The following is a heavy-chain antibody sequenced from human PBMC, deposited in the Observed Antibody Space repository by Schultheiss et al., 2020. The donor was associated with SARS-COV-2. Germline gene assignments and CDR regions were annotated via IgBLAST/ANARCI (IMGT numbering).Heavy chain of an antibody. CDR2: INPNSGGT. V-gene: IGHV1-2*02. CDR3: ARDWGYSYGYYYYGMDV. D-gene: IGHD5-18*01. CDR1: GYTFTSYG. Sequence: ASVKVSCKASGYTFTSYGISWVRQAPGQGLEWMGWINPNSGGTNYAQKFQGRVTMTRDTSISTAYMELSRLRSDDTAVYYCARDWGYSYGYYYYGMDVWGQGTTVTVSS. J-gene: IGHJ6*02.